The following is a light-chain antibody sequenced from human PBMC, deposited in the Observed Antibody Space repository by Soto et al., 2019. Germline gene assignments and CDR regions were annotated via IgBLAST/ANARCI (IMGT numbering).Light chain of an antibody. CDR3: QQANTFPLT. Sequence: DIQMTQSPSSVSASVGDIVIITCLASQGISNSLGWYQQKPGKAPKLLIYAASSLQSGVPSRFSGSGSGTHFTLTISSLQPEDFATYYCQQANTFPLTFGQGTRLEIK. V-gene: IGKV1-12*01. CDR2: AAS. CDR1: QGISNS. J-gene: IGKJ5*01.